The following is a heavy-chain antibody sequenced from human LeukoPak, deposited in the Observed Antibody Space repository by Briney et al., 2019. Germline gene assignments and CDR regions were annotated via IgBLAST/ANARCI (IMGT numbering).Heavy chain of an antibody. V-gene: IGHV3-74*01. CDR2: MDIDGSST. CDR3: ARVRPYGSGSYHVDY. CDR1: GFTFSSYW. Sequence: PGGSLRLSCAASGFTFSSYWMHWVRQTPGRGLVWVSRMDIDGSSTSYADSVKGRFTISRDNAKNTLYLQMNSLRVEDTAVYYCARVRPYGSGSYHVDYWGQGTLVTVSS. J-gene: IGHJ4*02. D-gene: IGHD3-10*01.